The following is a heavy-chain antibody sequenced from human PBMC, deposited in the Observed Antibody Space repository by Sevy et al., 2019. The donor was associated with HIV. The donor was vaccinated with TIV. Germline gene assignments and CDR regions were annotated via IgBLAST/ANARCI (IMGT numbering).Heavy chain of an antibody. Sequence: GGSLRLSCAASGFTFDDYAMHWVRQAPGKGLEWVSGISWNSGSIGYADSVKGRFTISRDNAKNSLYLQMNSLRAEDTALYYCAKSGGAVARLCYFDYWGQGTLVTVSS. CDR2: ISWNSGSI. CDR1: GFTFDDYA. D-gene: IGHD6-19*01. CDR3: AKSGGAVARLCYFDY. V-gene: IGHV3-9*01. J-gene: IGHJ4*02.